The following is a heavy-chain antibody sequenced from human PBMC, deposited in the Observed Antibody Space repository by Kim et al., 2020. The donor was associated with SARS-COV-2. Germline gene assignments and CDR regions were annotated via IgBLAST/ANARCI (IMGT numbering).Heavy chain of an antibody. V-gene: IGHV4-59*08. CDR3: ARRIPTSPNFFDP. J-gene: IGHJ5*02. CDR1: DGSISNYY. Sequence: SETLSLTCTVSDGSISNYYWTWIRQPPGKGLEWIGYVYSSGSTNYNPSLKSRVIMSLDTSKNHFSLKLTSVTAADTAVYYCARRIPTSPNFFDPWGQGTLVAVSS. CDR2: VYSSGST. D-gene: IGHD1-7*01.